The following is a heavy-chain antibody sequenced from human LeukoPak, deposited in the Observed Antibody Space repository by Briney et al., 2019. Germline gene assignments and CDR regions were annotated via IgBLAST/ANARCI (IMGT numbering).Heavy chain of an antibody. D-gene: IGHD2-15*01. J-gene: IGHJ4*02. CDR1: GASINSYW. CDR2: IHHSGGT. CDR3: ARVDLRAAYFDY. Sequence: SETLSLTCSVSGASINSYWWSWIRQPPGRGLEWIAYIHHSGGTNYNPSLKSRVTMSVDTSKNQFSLKLSSVTAADTAVYYCARVDLRAAYFDYWGQGTLVTVSS. V-gene: IGHV4-59*12.